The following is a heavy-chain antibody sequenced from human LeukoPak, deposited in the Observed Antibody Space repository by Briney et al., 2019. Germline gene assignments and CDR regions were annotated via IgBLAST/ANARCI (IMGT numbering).Heavy chain of an antibody. CDR1: GGSISSYY. D-gene: IGHD3-3*01. CDR3: AGAYYDFWSGSTTKYQFYY. V-gene: IGHV4-59*01. J-gene: IGHJ4*02. Sequence: SETLSLTCTVSGGSISSYYWSWMRQPPGQGLEWMGYIYYSGSTNYNPSLKSRVTISVDTSKNQFSLKLSSVTAADTAVYYCAGAYYDFWSGSTTKYQFYYWGQGTLVTVSS. CDR2: IYYSGST.